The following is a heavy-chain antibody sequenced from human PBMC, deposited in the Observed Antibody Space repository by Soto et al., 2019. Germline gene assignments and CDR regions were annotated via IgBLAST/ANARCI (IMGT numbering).Heavy chain of an antibody. D-gene: IGHD2-2*01. CDR2: VCYSGST. J-gene: IGHJ1*01. V-gene: IGHV4-59*08. Sequence: SETLSLTCTVSGGSISSYYWSWIRQPPGKGLEWIGYVCYSGSTNYNPSLKSRVTISVDTSKNQFSLKLSSVTAADTAVYHCARQAYCSTTSCYPFQHWGQGTLVTVSS. CDR1: GGSISSYY. CDR3: ARQAYCSTTSCYPFQH.